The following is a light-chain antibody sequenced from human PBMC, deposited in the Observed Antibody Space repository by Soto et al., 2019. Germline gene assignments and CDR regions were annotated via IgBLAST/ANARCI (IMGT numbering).Light chain of an antibody. CDR3: RQHEKLPLT. CDR2: DAS. Sequence: DIQMTQSPSSLSASVGDRVTITCQASQDISNYLNWYQQKPGKAPKVLIYDASNLETGVPPRFSRSGSGTHFTVTFCSQHPEDYSTYYSRQHEKLPLTFGGGTKVEIQ. J-gene: IGKJ4*01. V-gene: IGKV1-33*01. CDR1: QDISNY.